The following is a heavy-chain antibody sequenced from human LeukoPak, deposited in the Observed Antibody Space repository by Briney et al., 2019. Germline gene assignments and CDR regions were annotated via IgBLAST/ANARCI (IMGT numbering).Heavy chain of an antibody. CDR3: ARELWFGEYYPPPWRAFDI. V-gene: IGHV1-18*01. Sequence: ASVKVSCKASGYTFTSYGISWVRQAPGQGLEWMGWVSAYNGNTNYAQKLQGRVTMTTDTSTSTAYMELRSLRSDDTAVYYCARELWFGEYYPPPWRAFDIWGQGTMVTVSS. D-gene: IGHD3-10*01. J-gene: IGHJ3*02. CDR1: GYTFTSYG. CDR2: VSAYNGNT.